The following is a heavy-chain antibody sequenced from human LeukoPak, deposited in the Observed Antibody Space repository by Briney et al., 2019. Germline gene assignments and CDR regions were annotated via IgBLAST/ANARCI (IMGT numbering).Heavy chain of an antibody. J-gene: IGHJ5*02. Sequence: PSETLSLTCAVYGGSFSGYYWSWIRQPPGKGLEWIGYIYYSGSTNYNPSLKSRVTISVDTSKNQFSLKLSSVTAADTAVYYCARHLGWFGEFLNWFDTWGQGTLVTVSS. CDR1: GGSFSGYY. V-gene: IGHV4-59*08. CDR2: IYYSGST. CDR3: ARHLGWFGEFLNWFDT. D-gene: IGHD3-10*01.